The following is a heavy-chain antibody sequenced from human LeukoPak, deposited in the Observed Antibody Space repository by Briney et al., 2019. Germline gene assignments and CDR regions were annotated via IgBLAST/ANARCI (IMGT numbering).Heavy chain of an antibody. D-gene: IGHD3-22*01. J-gene: IGHJ3*02. CDR1: GGTFSSFD. V-gene: IGHV1-69*13. CDR3: ATAFLGGYYYAGAFDI. Sequence: SVKVSCKASGGTFSSFDISWVRQAPGQGLEWMGGIIPIFGTANYAQKFQGRVTITADESTSTAYMELSSLRSEDTAVYYCATAFLGGYYYAGAFDIWGQGTMVTVSS. CDR2: IIPIFGTA.